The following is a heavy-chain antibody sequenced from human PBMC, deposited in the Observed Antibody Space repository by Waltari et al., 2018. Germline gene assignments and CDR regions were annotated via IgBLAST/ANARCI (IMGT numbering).Heavy chain of an antibody. CDR1: GGSISSSSYY. Sequence: QLQLQESGPGLVKPSETLSLTCTVSGGSISSSSYYWGWIRQPPGKGLEWIGSIYYSGSTYYNPSLKSRVTISVDTSKNQFSLKLSSVTAADTAVYYCARDLARSMVDGPAAMGAFDIWGQGTMVTVSS. J-gene: IGHJ3*02. CDR2: IYYSGST. D-gene: IGHD2-2*01. V-gene: IGHV4-39*07. CDR3: ARDLARSMVDGPAAMGAFDI.